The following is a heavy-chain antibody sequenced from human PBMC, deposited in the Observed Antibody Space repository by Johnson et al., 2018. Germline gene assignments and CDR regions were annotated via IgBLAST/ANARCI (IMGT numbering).Heavy chain of an antibody. CDR1: GFNFSSYG. CDR3: ARGREHYSYLGV. V-gene: IGHV3-33*01. Sequence: QVQLVQSGGGVVRXGRSLRLXCEASGFNFSSYGMHWVRQTPAKGLEWVAVIWYDGSHDFYADSVKGRFTVSRDNVKNILYLQLNSLRAEDAAVYYCARGREHYSYLGVWGQGTTVTVAS. J-gene: IGHJ6*02. CDR2: IWYDGSHD. D-gene: IGHD3-10*01.